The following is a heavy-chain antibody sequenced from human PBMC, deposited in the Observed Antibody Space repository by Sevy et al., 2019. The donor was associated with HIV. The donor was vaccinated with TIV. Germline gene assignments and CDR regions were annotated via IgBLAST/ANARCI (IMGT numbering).Heavy chain of an antibody. Sequence: GGSLRLSCAASGFTFSTYGMHWVRQAPGKGLEWVAVISYDGFKTYYADSMKGRFTISRDNSKNTLYLQMNSLRVEDTALYFCANDGGWYNYAPSDYWGLGTLVTVSS. J-gene: IGHJ4*02. CDR1: GFTFSTYG. D-gene: IGHD1-1*01. V-gene: IGHV3-30*18. CDR3: ANDGGWYNYAPSDY. CDR2: ISYDGFKT.